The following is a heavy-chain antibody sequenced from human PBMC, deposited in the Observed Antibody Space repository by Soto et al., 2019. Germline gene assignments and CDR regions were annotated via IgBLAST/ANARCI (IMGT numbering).Heavy chain of an antibody. J-gene: IGHJ4*02. D-gene: IGHD1-26*01. Sequence: EVQLLESGGGLVQPGGSLRLSCAASGFTFSSYAMSWVRQAPGKGLEWVSAISGSGGSTYYADSVKGRFSISRDNSKNTLYLQMKRLRAEDTAVYYCAGPGREKYDYWGQGTLVTVSS. CDR1: GFTFSSYA. CDR2: ISGSGGST. CDR3: AGPGREKYDY. V-gene: IGHV3-23*01.